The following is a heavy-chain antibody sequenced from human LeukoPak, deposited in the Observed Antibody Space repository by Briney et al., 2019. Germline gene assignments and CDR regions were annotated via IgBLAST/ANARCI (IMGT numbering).Heavy chain of an antibody. V-gene: IGHV1-46*01. D-gene: IGHD6-19*01. Sequence: ASVKVSCKASGYTFTSYYMHWVRQAPGQGLEWMGIINPSGGSTSYAQKFQGRVTMTRDTSTSTVYMELSSLRSEDTAVYYCARGYSSGWSLVDWFDPWGQGTLVTVSP. CDR2: INPSGGST. J-gene: IGHJ5*02. CDR3: ARGYSSGWSLVDWFDP. CDR1: GYTFTSYY.